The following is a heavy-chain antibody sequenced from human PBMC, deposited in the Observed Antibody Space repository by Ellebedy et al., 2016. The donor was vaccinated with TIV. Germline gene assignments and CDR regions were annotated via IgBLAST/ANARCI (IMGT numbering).Heavy chain of an antibody. V-gene: IGHV1-2*02. J-gene: IGHJ6*02. CDR2: INPNSGGT. Sequence: AASVKVSCKASGYTFTGYYMHWVRQAPGQGLEWMGWINPNSGGTNYAQKFQGRVTMTRDTSISTAYMELSRLRSDDTAVYYCARGLRLGGNSMGYYGMDVWGQGTTVTVSS. CDR1: GYTFTGYY. D-gene: IGHD4-23*01. CDR3: ARGLRLGGNSMGYYGMDV.